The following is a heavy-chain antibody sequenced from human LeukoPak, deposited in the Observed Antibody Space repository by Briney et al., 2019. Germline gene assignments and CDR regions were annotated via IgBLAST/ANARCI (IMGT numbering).Heavy chain of an antibody. CDR3: ANLYGSGPSAY. D-gene: IGHD3-10*01. V-gene: IGHV4-34*01. J-gene: IGHJ4*02. Sequence: SETLSLTCAVDGGSFSGYYWSWIRQPPGKGLEWIGEINHSGSTNYNPSLKSRVTISVDTSKNQFSLKLSSVTAADTAVYYCANLYGSGPSAYWGQGTLVTVSS. CDR1: GGSFSGYY. CDR2: INHSGST.